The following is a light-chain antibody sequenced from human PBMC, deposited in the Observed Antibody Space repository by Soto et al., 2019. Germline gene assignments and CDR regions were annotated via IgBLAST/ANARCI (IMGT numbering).Light chain of an antibody. V-gene: IGKV1-33*01. J-gene: IGKJ3*01. CDR2: DAS. CDR1: QDISNY. CDR3: QQYDNLLHST. Sequence: DIQMTQSPSSLSASVGDRVTITCQASQDISNYLNWYQQKPGKAPKLLIYDASNLETGVPSRFSGSGSGTDFTFTISSLQPEDIATYYCQQYDNLLHSTFGPGTKVDIK.